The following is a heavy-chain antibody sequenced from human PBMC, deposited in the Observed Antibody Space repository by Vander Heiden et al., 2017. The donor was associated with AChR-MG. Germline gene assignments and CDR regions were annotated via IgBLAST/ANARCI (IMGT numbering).Heavy chain of an antibody. CDR2: ISWNSGSI. Sequence: EVQLVESGGGLVQPGRSLRLSCAASGFTFDDYAMHWVRQAPGKGLEWVSGISWNSGSIGYADSVKGRFTISRDNAKNSLYLQMNSLRAEDTALYYCAKGSGSYYGVDYWCQGTLVTVSS. V-gene: IGHV3-9*01. CDR3: AKGSGSYYGVDY. D-gene: IGHD1-26*01. J-gene: IGHJ4*02. CDR1: GFTFDDYA.